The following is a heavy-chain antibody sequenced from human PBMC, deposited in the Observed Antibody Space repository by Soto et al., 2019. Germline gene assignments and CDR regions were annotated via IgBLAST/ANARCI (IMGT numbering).Heavy chain of an antibody. V-gene: IGHV3-33*01. CDR3: ARVYSSSSVMFDP. CDR2: IWNHGRED. CDR1: GFTVSTYG. Sequence: LRLSSGASGFTVSTYGMHWGRQAPGKGLEWVALIWNHGREDSYADSVKGRFTISRDNSKNALYLQMNSLRADDTAVYYCARVYSSSSVMFDPWGQGTLVTVSS. D-gene: IGHD6-6*01. J-gene: IGHJ5*02.